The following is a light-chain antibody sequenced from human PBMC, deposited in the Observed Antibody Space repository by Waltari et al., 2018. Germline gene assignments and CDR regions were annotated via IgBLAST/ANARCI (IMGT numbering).Light chain of an antibody. CDR3: TSYAGSHNWV. CDR2: AVN. V-gene: IGLV2-8*01. CDR1: SSDVGGYNY. J-gene: IGLJ2*01. Sequence: QSALTQPPSASGSPGQSVTISCTGTSSDVGGYNYVSWYQHHPGKAPKLMISAVNKRPSGVPDRFSVSKSGNTASLTVSGLQADDEADYYCTSYAGSHNWVFGGGTKLTVL.